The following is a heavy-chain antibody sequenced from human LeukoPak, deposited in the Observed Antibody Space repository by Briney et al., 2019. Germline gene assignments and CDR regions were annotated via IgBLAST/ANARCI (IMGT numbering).Heavy chain of an antibody. CDR3: AHAYCGGDCYHNWFDP. Sequence: GASVKVSCKASGGTFSSYAISWVRQAPGQGLEWMGRIIPILGIANYAQKLQGRVTITADKSTSTAYMELSSLRSEDTAVYYCAHAYCGGDCYHNWFDPWGQGTLVTVSS. D-gene: IGHD2-21*02. CDR2: IIPILGIA. CDR1: GGTFSSYA. V-gene: IGHV1-69*04. J-gene: IGHJ5*02.